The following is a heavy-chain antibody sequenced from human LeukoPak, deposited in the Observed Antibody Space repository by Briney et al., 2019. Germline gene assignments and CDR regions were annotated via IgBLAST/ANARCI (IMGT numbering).Heavy chain of an antibody. CDR3: ARGSGSYYSHYDY. D-gene: IGHD3-10*01. J-gene: IGHJ4*02. CDR2: ISYDGSNK. Sequence: PGGSLRLSCAASGFTFSSYAMHWARQAPGKGLEWVAVISYDGSNKYYADSVKGRFTISRDNSKNTLYLQMNSLRAEDTAVYYCARGSGSYYSHYDYWGQGTLVTVSS. CDR1: GFTFSSYA. V-gene: IGHV3-30-3*01.